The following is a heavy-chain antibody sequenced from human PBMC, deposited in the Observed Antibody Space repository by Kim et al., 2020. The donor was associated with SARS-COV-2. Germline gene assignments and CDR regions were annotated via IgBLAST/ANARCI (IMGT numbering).Heavy chain of an antibody. CDR2: ISAYNGNT. CDR1: GYTFTSYG. J-gene: IGHJ4*02. D-gene: IGHD3-10*01. V-gene: IGHV1-18*01. CDR3: ARDQFISHYYGSGSYHPFDY. Sequence: ASVKVSCKASGYTFTSYGISWVRQAPGQGLEWMGWISAYNGNTNYAQKLQGRVTMTTDTSTSTAYMELRSLRSDDTAVYYFARDQFISHYYGSGSYHPFDYWGQGTLVTVSS.